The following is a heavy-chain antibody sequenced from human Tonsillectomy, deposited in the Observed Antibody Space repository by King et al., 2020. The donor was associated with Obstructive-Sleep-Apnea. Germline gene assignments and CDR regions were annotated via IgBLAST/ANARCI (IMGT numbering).Heavy chain of an antibody. J-gene: IGHJ4*02. V-gene: IGHV4-39*07. CDR1: GGSISSSSYY. Sequence: QLQESGPGLVKPSETLSLTCTVSGGSISSSSYYWGWIRQPPGKGLEWIGSIYYSGSTYYNPSLKSRVTISVDTSKNQFSLKLGSVTAAATAVYYCATPARYNYYDSSGYYRDWGQGTLVTVSS. CDR3: ATPARYNYYDSSGYYRD. CDR2: IYYSGST. D-gene: IGHD3-22*01.